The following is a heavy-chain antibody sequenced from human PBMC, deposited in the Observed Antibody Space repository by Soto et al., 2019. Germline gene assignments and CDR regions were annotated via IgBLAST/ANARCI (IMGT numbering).Heavy chain of an antibody. D-gene: IGHD3-9*01. V-gene: IGHV3-23*01. CDR3: AREAASRYHFAY. CDR1: GFTFSSYA. J-gene: IGHJ4*02. Sequence: GGYLRLSCAASGFTFSSYAMGWVRQAQGKGLEWVSSISVSGGSTNYADSVKGRFTISRDNSKTTLYLQMNSLRAEDTAVYYCAREAASRYHFAYWGRGSRVTVSS. CDR2: ISVSGGST.